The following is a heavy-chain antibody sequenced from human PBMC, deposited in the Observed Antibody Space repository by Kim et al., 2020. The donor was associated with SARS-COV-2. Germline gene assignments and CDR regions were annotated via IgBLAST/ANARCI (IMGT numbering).Heavy chain of an antibody. V-gene: IGHV1-2*06. D-gene: IGHD4-4*01. CDR2: INPNSGGT. J-gene: IGHJ6*02. CDR1: GYTFTGYY. Sequence: ASVKVSCKASGYTFTGYYMHWVRQAPGQGLEWMGRINPNSGGTNYAQKFQGRVTMTRDTSISTAYMELSRLRSDDTAVYYCARESNYVDYYYYGMDVWGQGTTVTVSS. CDR3: ARESNYVDYYYYGMDV.